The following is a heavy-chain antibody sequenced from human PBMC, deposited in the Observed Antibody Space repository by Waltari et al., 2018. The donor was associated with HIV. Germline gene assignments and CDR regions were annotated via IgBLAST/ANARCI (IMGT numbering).Heavy chain of an antibody. V-gene: IGHV3-15*01. J-gene: IGHJ4*02. CDR1: GSTFSDAW. Sequence: EVLLVESGGGLGKPGGSLRLSCAASGSTFSDAWMSWVRQAPGKGLGWVGRIKSNTDGGTTDYAAPVKGRFTISRDDSKTTLYLEMNSLKTEDTAVYYCTTVGEGTRDYWGQGTLITVSS. CDR3: TTVGEGTRDY. D-gene: IGHD2-21*01. CDR2: IKSNTDGGTT.